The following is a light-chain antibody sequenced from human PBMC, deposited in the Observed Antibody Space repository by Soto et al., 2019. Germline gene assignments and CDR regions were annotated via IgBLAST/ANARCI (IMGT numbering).Light chain of an antibody. V-gene: IGKV3-20*01. CDR3: QLYGSSPRT. CDR2: GAS. J-gene: IGKJ1*01. CDR1: QSVGSIY. Sequence: DIVLTQSPGTLSLSPGERATLSCRASQSVGSIYLAWYQQKPGQAPRLLIHGASNRASGIPDRFSGSGSGTDFTLTISRLEPEDFAVYYCQLYGSSPRTFGQGTKVEIK.